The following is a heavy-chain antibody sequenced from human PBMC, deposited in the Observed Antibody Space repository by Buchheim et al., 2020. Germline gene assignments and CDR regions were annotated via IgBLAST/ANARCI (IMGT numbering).Heavy chain of an antibody. D-gene: IGHD3-22*01. J-gene: IGHJ6*02. CDR2: ISYDGSNK. CDR3: AKGYYDSSHYYYNWFGMDV. V-gene: IGHV3-30*18. Sequence: QVQLVESGGGVVQPGRSLRLSCAASGFTFSSYGMHWVRQAPGKGLEWVAVISYDGSNKYYADSVKGRFTISRDNSKNKLYLQMNSLRAEGTAVYYCAKGYYDSSHYYYNWFGMDVWGQGTT. CDR1: GFTFSSYG.